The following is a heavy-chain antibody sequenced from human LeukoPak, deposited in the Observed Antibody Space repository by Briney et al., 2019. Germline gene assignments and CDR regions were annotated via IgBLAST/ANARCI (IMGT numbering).Heavy chain of an antibody. CDR2: ISSSGSTI. CDR3: ARDAREQLVYNY. V-gene: IGHV3-11*01. D-gene: IGHD6-6*01. Sequence: PGGPLRLSCAASGFTFSDYYMSWIRQAPGKGLEWVSYISSSGSTIYYADSVKGRFTISRDNAKNSLYLQMNSLRAEDTAVYYCARDAREQLVYNYWGQGTLVTVSS. CDR1: GFTFSDYY. J-gene: IGHJ4*02.